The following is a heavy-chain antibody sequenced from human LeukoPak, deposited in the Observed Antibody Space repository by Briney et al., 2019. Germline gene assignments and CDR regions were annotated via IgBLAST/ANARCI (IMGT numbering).Heavy chain of an antibody. V-gene: IGHV4-61*02. D-gene: IGHD3-16*01. CDR2: IYTSGST. CDR1: GGSISSGSYY. Sequence: PSQTLSLTCTVSGGSISSGSYYWSWIRQPAGKGLEWIGRIYTSGSTNYNPSHKSRVTISVDTSKNQFSLKLSSVTAADTAVYYCAREFDYVWGTYGMDVWGQGTTVTVSS. J-gene: IGHJ6*02. CDR3: AREFDYVWGTYGMDV.